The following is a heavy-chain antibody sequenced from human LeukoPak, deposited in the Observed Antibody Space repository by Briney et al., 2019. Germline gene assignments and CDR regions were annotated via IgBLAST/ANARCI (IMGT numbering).Heavy chain of an antibody. D-gene: IGHD1-26*01. CDR3: AKGLNSGSYPWFDY. V-gene: IGHV3-33*06. Sequence: GGSLRLSCAASGFTFSSYGMHWVRQAAGKGLEWVAVIWYDGSNKYYADSVKGRFAISRDNSKSTLDLRMNSLRAEDTAVYYCAKGLNSGSYPWFDYWGQGIPVTVSS. CDR1: GFTFSSYG. J-gene: IGHJ4*02. CDR2: IWYDGSNK.